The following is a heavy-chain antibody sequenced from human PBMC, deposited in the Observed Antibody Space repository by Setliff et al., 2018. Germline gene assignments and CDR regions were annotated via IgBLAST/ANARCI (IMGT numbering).Heavy chain of an antibody. Sequence: GESLKISCKGSGYRFSNYWIGWVRQMPGKGLEWMGIIYPGDSDTRYSPSFQGQVTISADKSTNTVYLQWNNLRASDTAMYYCARRAAAHDWFDPWGQGTLVTVSS. CDR1: GYRFSNYW. D-gene: IGHD2-15*01. CDR2: IYPGDSDT. J-gene: IGHJ5*02. V-gene: IGHV5-51*01. CDR3: ARRAAAHDWFDP.